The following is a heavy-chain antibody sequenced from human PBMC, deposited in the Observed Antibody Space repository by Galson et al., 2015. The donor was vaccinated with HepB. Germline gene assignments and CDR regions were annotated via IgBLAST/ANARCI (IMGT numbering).Heavy chain of an antibody. CDR1: GFTFDDYA. CDR3: AKAVSLYYYYYGMDV. J-gene: IGHJ6*02. V-gene: IGHV3-9*01. CDR2: IRWNSGSI. D-gene: IGHD2-8*01. Sequence: SLRLSCAASGFTFDDYAMHWVRQAPGKGLEWVSGIRWNSGSIGYADSVKGRFTISRDNAKNSLYLQMNSLRAEDTALYYCAKAVSLYYYYYGMDVWGQGTPVTVSS.